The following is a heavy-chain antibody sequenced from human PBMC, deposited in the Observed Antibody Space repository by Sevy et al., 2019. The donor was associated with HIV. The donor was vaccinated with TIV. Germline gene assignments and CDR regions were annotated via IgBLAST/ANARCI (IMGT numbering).Heavy chain of an antibody. V-gene: IGHV3-7*03. J-gene: IGHJ5*01. Sequence: GGSLRLSCAASGFTFSEFWMTWVRQPPGKGLQWLANIKKDGSETNYVDSVKGRFTISRDNARNSLYLQLDSLRAEDTAVYYCARAISTGWYPSWFDSWGLGTLVTVSS. CDR3: ARAISTGWYPSWFDS. CDR1: GFTFSEFW. D-gene: IGHD6-19*01. CDR2: IKKDGSET.